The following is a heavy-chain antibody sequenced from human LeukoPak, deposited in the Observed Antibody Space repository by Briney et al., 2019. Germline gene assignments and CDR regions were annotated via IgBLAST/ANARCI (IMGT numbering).Heavy chain of an antibody. CDR1: GGSISSRGYY. V-gene: IGHV4-31*03. Sequence: SETLSLTCTVSGGSISSRGYYWSWIRQHPGTSLEWIGYISYSGSTYYNPSLKSRVTISGDTSKNQFSLRLTSVSAADTAVYYCARDQNSVFGHWGQGTLVTVSS. CDR2: ISYSGST. CDR3: ARDQNSVFGH. D-gene: IGHD4-23*01. J-gene: IGHJ4*02.